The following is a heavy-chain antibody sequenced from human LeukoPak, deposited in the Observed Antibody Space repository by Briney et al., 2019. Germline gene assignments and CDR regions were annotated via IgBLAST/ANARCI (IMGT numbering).Heavy chain of an antibody. D-gene: IGHD4-11*01. CDR2: ISYDGSNK. J-gene: IGHJ4*02. Sequence: PGGSLRLSCAASGFTFSSYGMHWVRQAPGKGLEWVAVISYDGSNKYYADSVKGRFTISRDNSKNTLYLQMNSLRAEDTAVYYCAKGSYSTRSPFDYWGQGTLVTVSS. CDR3: AKGSYSTRSPFDY. V-gene: IGHV3-30*18. CDR1: GFTFSSYG.